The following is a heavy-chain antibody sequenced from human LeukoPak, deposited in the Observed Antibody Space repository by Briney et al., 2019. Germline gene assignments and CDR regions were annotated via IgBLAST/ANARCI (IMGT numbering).Heavy chain of an antibody. CDR1: GGSISSFY. D-gene: IGHD3-22*01. Sequence: SETLSLTCTVSGGSISSFYWSWVRQPPGKGLEWIGCIYYTGSTNYHPSLKSRVTISVDTSKNQFSLRLSSVTAADTAVYYCARPKKYYYDSSGYYGYFDYWGQGTLVTVSS. V-gene: IGHV4-59*12. J-gene: IGHJ4*02. CDR2: IYYTGST. CDR3: ARPKKYYYDSSGYYGYFDY.